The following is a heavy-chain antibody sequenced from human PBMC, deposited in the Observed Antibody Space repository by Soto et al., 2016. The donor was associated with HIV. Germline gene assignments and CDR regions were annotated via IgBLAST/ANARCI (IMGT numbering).Heavy chain of an antibody. D-gene: IGHD2-15*01. V-gene: IGHV1-2*02. CDR2: INPRGGET. CDR3: AKFAIAAAGRWFDP. J-gene: IGHJ5*02. Sequence: QVQLVQSGAEVKKPGASVKVSCKASGYTFSDYYIHWVRQAPGQGLEWMGRINPRGGETDYAQKFQGKVTLTRDTSINTAYMEVTSLRFDDTAVYFCAKFAIAAAGRWFDPWGQGTLVTVSS. CDR1: GYTFSDYY.